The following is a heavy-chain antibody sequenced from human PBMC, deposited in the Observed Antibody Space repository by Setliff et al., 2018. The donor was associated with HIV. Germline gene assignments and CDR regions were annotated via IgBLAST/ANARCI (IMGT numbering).Heavy chain of an antibody. CDR2: IKHNGNS. J-gene: IGHJ6*03. CDR1: GGSFSAYY. V-gene: IGHV4-34*09. CDR3: ARSRCGGDCYYYYYYYMDV. Sequence: SETLSLTCAVYGGSFSAYYWGWIRHPPGKGLEWIGEIKHNGNSNYNPSLKSRVTISVDTSKNQFSLKLSSVTAADTAVYYCARSRCGGDCYYYYYYYMDVWGKGTTVTVSS. D-gene: IGHD2-21*01.